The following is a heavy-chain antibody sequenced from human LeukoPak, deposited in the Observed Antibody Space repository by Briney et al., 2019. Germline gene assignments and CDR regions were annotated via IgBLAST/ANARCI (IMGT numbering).Heavy chain of an antibody. V-gene: IGHV3-30*18. J-gene: IGHJ6*02. CDR1: GFTFSSYG. CDR3: AKEGDYYGMDV. Sequence: GGSLRLSCTASGFTFSSYGMHWVRQAPGKGLEWVAVISYDGSDKDYADSVKGRFTISRDDSKNTLYLQMNSLRVEDTAVYYCAKEGDYYGMDVWGQGTTVTVSS. CDR2: ISYDGSDK. D-gene: IGHD1-26*01.